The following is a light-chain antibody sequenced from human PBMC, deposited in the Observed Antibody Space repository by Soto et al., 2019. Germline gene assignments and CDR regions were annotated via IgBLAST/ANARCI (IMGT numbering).Light chain of an antibody. V-gene: IGKV4-1*01. J-gene: IGKJ1*01. CDR3: QHYYRIPWT. CDR2: WAS. CDR1: QSVFSNSNNKNC. Sequence: DIVMTQSPDSLAVSLGERATINCKSSQSVFSNSNNKNCIAWYQQKSGQPPKLLIYWASSRESGVPDRFSGVGSGTDYYLTISSLQSEDVATYYCQHYYRIPWTFGQGTRVEIK.